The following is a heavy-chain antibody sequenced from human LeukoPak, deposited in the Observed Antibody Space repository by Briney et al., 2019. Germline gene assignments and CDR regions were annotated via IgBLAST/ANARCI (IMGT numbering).Heavy chain of an antibody. J-gene: IGHJ4*02. CDR3: ARVSLFSGSPAYFDY. Sequence: GGSLRLSCAASGFTFDDYGMSWVRQAPGKGLEWVSGINWNGGSTGYADSVKGRFTISRDNAKNSLYLQMNSLRAEDTALYYCARVSLFSGSPAYFDYWGQGTLVTVSS. CDR1: GFTFDDYG. CDR2: INWNGGST. D-gene: IGHD1-14*01. V-gene: IGHV3-20*04.